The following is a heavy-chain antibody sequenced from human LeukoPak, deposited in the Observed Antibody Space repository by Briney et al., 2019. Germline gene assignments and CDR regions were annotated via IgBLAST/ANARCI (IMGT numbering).Heavy chain of an antibody. CDR1: GFTFSSYG. D-gene: IGHD3-10*01. CDR2: IWYDGSNK. V-gene: IGHV3-33*06. CDR3: AKDPVASMVRGVIDY. J-gene: IGHJ4*02. Sequence: PGGSLRLSCAASGFTFSSYGMHWVRQAPGKGLEWVAVIWYDGSNKYYADSVKGRFTISRDNSKNTLYLQMNSLRAEDTAVYYCAKDPVASMVRGVIDYWGQGTLVTVSS.